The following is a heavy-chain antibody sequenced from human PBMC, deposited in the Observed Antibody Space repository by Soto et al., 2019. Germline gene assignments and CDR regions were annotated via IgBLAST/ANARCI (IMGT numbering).Heavy chain of an antibody. J-gene: IGHJ4*02. Sequence: QVQLVQSGAEVKKPGASVKVSCKASGYTFTSYGIIWVRQAPGQGLEWMGWISAYNGNTNYAQKLQGRVTMTTDTSTSTAYMELRSLRSDDTAVYYCARADCSSPSCYVGGIDYWGQGTLVTVSS. V-gene: IGHV1-18*01. D-gene: IGHD2-2*01. CDR2: ISAYNGNT. CDR3: ARADCSSPSCYVGGIDY. CDR1: GYTFTSYG.